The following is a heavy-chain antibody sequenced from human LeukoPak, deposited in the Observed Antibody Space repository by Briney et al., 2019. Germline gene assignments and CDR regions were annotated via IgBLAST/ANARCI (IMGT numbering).Heavy chain of an antibody. J-gene: IGHJ4*02. D-gene: IGHD5-12*01. V-gene: IGHV3-43*01. CDR1: GFTFDDYT. CDR3: ATGGGATEY. CDR2: ISWDGGST. Sequence: GGSLRLSCAASGFTFDDYTMHWVRQAPGKGLEWVSLISWDGGSTYYADSVKGRFTISRDNSKNFLYLQMNSLRTEDTALYYCATGGGATEYWGQGTLVTVSS.